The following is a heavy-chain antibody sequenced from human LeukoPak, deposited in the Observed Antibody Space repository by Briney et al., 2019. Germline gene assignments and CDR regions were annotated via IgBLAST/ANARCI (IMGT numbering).Heavy chain of an antibody. V-gene: IGHV3-15*01. CDR2: IKSKTDGGTT. J-gene: IGHJ4*02. Sequence: GGSLRLSCAASGFTFSNAWMSWVRQAPGKGLEWVGRIKSKTDGGTTDYAAPVKGRFTISRDDSKNTLYLQMNSLKTEDTAVYYCITGPIVVVPAANFDYWGQGTLVTVSS. CDR1: GFTFSNAW. CDR3: ITGPIVVVPAANFDY. D-gene: IGHD2-2*01.